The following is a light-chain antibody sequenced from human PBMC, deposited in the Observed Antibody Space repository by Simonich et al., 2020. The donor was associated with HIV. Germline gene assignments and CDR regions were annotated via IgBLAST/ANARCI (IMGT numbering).Light chain of an antibody. CDR1: QRVSSN. CDR2: DES. CDR3: QQRSNWPPLT. V-gene: IGKV3-11*01. Sequence: EIVMTQSPATLSVSPGERATLSCRASQRVSSNLAWYQQKPGLAPRLLIYDESSRATGIPDRFSGSGSGTDFTLTISSLEPEDFAVYYCQQRSNWPPLTFGGGTKVEIK. J-gene: IGKJ4*01.